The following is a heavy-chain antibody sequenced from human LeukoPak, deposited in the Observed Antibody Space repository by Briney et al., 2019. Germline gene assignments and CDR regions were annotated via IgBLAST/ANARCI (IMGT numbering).Heavy chain of an antibody. CDR2: MNPNSGNT. Sequence: ASVKVSCKASGYTFTSYDINWVRQATGQGLEWMGWMNPNSGNTGYAQKFQGRVTITRNTSISTAYMELSSLRSEDTAVYYCARDIVEVTAALFWFDLWGQGTLVTVSS. V-gene: IGHV1-8*03. D-gene: IGHD2-2*01. J-gene: IGHJ5*02. CDR1: GYTFTSYD. CDR3: ARDIVEVTAALFWFDL.